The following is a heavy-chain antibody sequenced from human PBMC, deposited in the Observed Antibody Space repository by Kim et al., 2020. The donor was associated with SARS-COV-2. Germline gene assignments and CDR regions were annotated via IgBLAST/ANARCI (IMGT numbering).Heavy chain of an antibody. CDR2: IYLGDSET. V-gene: IGHV5-51*01. D-gene: IGHD6-13*01. CDR3: ARRPPAYDSSTSPYAFDM. Sequence: GESLKISCRGAGHRLTTYWIGWVRQMPGKGLEWMGIIYLGDSETRYSPSFQDQVTISADKSITTAYLQWSSLKASDTAIYYCARRPPAYDSSTSPYAFDMWGQGTMVTVSS. CDR1: GHRLTTYW. J-gene: IGHJ3*02.